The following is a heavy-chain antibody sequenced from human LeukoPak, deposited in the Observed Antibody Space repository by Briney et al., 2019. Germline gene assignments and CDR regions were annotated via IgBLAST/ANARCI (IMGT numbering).Heavy chain of an antibody. Sequence: PSETLSLTCSVSGGSISSSSYYWGWIRQPPGKGLEWIGSIYYSGSTYYNPSLKSRVTISVDTSKNQFSLKLSSVTAADTAVYYCARSPQWELRVDYWGQGTLVTVSS. D-gene: IGHD1-26*01. CDR1: GGSISSSSYY. V-gene: IGHV4-39*07. CDR3: ARSPQWELRVDY. CDR2: IYYSGST. J-gene: IGHJ4*02.